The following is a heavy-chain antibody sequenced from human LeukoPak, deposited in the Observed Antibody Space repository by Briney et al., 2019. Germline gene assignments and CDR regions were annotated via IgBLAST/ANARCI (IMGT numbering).Heavy chain of an antibody. Sequence: PSETLSLTCTVSGGSFSSFYWSWIRQPPGKGLEWIGYIYYTGGTNCNPSLKSRITTSVDTSKNQFSLQLSSVTAADTAVYYCARHGTSVAWYFDLWGHGTLVAVSS. CDR1: GGSFSSFY. V-gene: IGHV4-59*08. D-gene: IGHD6-19*01. CDR3: ARHGTSVAWYFDL. J-gene: IGHJ2*01. CDR2: IYYTGGT.